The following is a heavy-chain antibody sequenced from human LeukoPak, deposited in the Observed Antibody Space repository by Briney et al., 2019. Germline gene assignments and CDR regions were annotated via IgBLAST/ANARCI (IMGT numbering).Heavy chain of an antibody. CDR2: ISGSGGST. D-gene: IGHD3-10*01. CDR1: GFTFSSYA. V-gene: IGHV3-23*01. J-gene: IGHJ4*02. CDR3: AKDYQAHYYGSGSYYANFDY. Sequence: GGSLRLSCAASGFTFSSYAMSWVRQAPGKGLEWVSAISGSGGSTYYADSVKGRFTISRVNSKNTLYLQMNSLRAEDTAVYYCAKDYQAHYYGSGSYYANFDYWGQGTLVTVSS.